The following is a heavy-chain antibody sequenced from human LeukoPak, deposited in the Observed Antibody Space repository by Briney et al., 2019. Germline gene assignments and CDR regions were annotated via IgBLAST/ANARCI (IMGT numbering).Heavy chain of an antibody. D-gene: IGHD3-22*01. CDR2: IIPIFGSA. V-gene: IGHV1-69*13. J-gene: IGHJ4*02. CDR3: ARDPDYYESSGYDY. CDR1: GGTFSSYA. Sequence: SVKVSCKASGGTFSSYAISWVRQAPGQGLEWMGGIIPIFGSANYAQKFQGRVTITADESTSTAYMELSSLRSEDTAVYYCARDPDYYESSGYDYWGQGTLVTVSS.